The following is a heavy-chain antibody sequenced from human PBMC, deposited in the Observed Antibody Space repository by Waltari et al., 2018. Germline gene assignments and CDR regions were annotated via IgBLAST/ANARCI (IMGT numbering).Heavy chain of an antibody. CDR2: IIPILGIA. D-gene: IGHD6-13*01. Sequence: QVQLVQSGAEVKKPGSSVKVSCKASGGTFSSYAIGWVRQAPGHGLEWMGGIIPILGIANYAQKFQGRVTITADKSTSAAYMELSSLRSEDTAVYYCARAAGIAAAVSMYNWFDPWGQGTLVTVSS. CDR3: ARAAGIAAAVSMYNWFDP. J-gene: IGHJ5*02. V-gene: IGHV1-69*10. CDR1: GGTFSSYA.